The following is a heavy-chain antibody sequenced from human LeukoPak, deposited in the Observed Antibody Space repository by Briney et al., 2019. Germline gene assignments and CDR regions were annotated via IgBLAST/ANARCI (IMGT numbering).Heavy chain of an antibody. CDR1: GGSISSYY. CDR3: ARDPDPYSSGWSGFDP. J-gene: IGHJ5*02. Sequence: PSETLSLTCTVSGGSISSYYWSWIRQPPGKGLEWIGYIYYSGSTNYNPSLKSRVTISVDTSKNQFSLKLSSVTAADTAVYYCARDPDPYSSGWSGFDPWGQRTLVTVSS. CDR2: IYYSGST. V-gene: IGHV4-59*01. D-gene: IGHD6-19*01.